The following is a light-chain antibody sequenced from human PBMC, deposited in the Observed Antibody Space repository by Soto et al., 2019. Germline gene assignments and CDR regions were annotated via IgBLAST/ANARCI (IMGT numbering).Light chain of an antibody. CDR1: QSVSSY. J-gene: IGKJ4*01. Sequence: EIVLTQSPATLSLSPGQRATLSCRASQSVSSYLAWYQQKPGQAPRLLIYDASNRAPGIPARFSGSGSGTDFTLTISGLEPEDFSVFYCQQRSNWPQLTCGGGTMVELK. V-gene: IGKV3-11*01. CDR2: DAS. CDR3: QQRSNWPQLT.